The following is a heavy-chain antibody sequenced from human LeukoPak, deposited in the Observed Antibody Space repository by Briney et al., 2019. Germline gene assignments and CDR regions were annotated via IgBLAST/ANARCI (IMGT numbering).Heavy chain of an antibody. CDR2: IRHDGSYQ. J-gene: IGHJ4*02. D-gene: IGHD3-22*01. CDR3: AKNRDSSDYPRDFDY. CDR1: RFTFSSYG. V-gene: IGHV3-30*02. Sequence: AGGSLRLSCAASRFTFSSYGMHWVRQTPGKGLEWVAFIRHDGSYQQYVDSVKGRFTVSRDNSKDTVYLQMNSLRTEDTAVYYCAKNRDSSDYPRDFDYWGQGTLVTVSS.